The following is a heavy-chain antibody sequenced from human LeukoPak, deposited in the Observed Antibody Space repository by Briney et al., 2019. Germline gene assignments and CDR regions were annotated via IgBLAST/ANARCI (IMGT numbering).Heavy chain of an antibody. J-gene: IGHJ5*02. CDR1: GGSISSYY. D-gene: IGHD3-10*01. V-gene: IGHV4-59*01. CDR3: ARGTGRFGELFPNWFDP. Sequence: SETLSLTCTVSGGSISSYYWSWVRQPPGKGLEWMGYIYYSGSTNYNPSLKSRVTISVDTSKNQFSLKLSSVTAADTAVYYCARGTGRFGELFPNWFDPWGQGTLVTVSS. CDR2: IYYSGST.